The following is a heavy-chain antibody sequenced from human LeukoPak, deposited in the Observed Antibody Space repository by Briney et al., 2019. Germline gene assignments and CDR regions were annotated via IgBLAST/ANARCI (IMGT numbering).Heavy chain of an antibody. J-gene: IGHJ6*02. CDR1: GFTFSSYA. Sequence: GGSLRLSCAASGFTFSSYAMSWVRQAPGKGLEWVSAISGSGGSTYYADSVKGRFTISRDNSKNTLYLQMNSLRAEDTAVYYCAKLPYYDFWSGSRSYGIDVWGQGTTVTVSS. CDR2: ISGSGGST. V-gene: IGHV3-23*01. CDR3: AKLPYYDFWSGSRSYGIDV. D-gene: IGHD3-3*01.